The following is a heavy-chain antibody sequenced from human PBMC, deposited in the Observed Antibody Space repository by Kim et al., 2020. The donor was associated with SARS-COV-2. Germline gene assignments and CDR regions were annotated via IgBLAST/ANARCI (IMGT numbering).Heavy chain of an antibody. CDR3: AGYDIVGATAYHWFDP. CDR2: IYYSGST. D-gene: IGHD1-26*01. CDR1: GGSISSYY. Sequence: SETLSLTCTVSGGSISSYYWSWIRQPPGKGLEWIGYIYYSGSTNYNPSLKSRVTISVDTSKNQFSLKLSSVTAADTAVYYCAGYDIVGATAYHWFDPWGQGTLVTVSS. J-gene: IGHJ5*02. V-gene: IGHV4-59*13.